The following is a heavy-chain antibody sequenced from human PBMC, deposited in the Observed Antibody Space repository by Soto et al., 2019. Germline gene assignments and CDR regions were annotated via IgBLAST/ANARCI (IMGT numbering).Heavy chain of an antibody. D-gene: IGHD2-21*02. J-gene: IGHJ5*02. V-gene: IGHV1-2*02. CDR3: ARDLEERLLTYWLDP. Sequence: ASVKVSCKASGYTFTGYYMHWVRQAPGQGLEWMGWINPNSGGTNYAQKFQGRVTMTRETSISTAYMELSSLRFDDTAVYYCARDLEERLLTYWLDPWGQGTLVTVSS. CDR1: GYTFTGYY. CDR2: INPNSGGT.